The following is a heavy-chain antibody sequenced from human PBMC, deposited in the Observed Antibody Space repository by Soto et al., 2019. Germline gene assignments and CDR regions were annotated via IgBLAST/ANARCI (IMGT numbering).Heavy chain of an antibody. J-gene: IGHJ6*02. V-gene: IGHV1-2*04. CDR2: INPNSGGT. CDR3: ARVYRADYFYGMDV. Sequence: QVQLVQSGAEVKKPGASVKVSCKASGYTFTGYYIHWVRQAPGQGLEWMGWINPNSGGTNYAQKFQGWVTMTRDTSISIAYMDLSSLRSDDMAVYYCARVYRADYFYGMDVWCQGTTVTVSS. CDR1: GYTFTGYY. D-gene: IGHD4-17*01.